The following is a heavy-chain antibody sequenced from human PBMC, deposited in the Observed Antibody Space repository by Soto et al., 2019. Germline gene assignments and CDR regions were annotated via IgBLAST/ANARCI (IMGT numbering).Heavy chain of an antibody. CDR3: AGSMVRGVIITFDY. J-gene: IGHJ4*02. D-gene: IGHD3-10*01. CDR1: GDSISSDYSY. Sequence: SETLSLTCTISGDSISSDYSYWGWIRQPPGKGLEWIGSISIHDGGRPSSSPSLKSRVTIVLDTSKDQFSLKLSSVTAADTAVYYCAGSMVRGVIITFDYWGQGTLVTVS. CDR2: ISIHDGGRP. V-gene: IGHV4-39*01.